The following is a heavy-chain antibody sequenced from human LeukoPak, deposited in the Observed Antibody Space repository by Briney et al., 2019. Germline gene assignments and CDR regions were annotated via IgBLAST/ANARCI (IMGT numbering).Heavy chain of an antibody. J-gene: IGHJ6*03. D-gene: IGHD1-26*01. CDR2: IQYDGSKK. CDR3: ARDPYNGSYGDDYYYMDV. V-gene: IGHV3-30*02. CDR1: GFTFSSNG. Sequence: GGSLRLSCVASGFTFSSNGMHWVRQAPGKGLEWVTFIQYDGSKKYYADSVKGRFTISRDNAKNSLYLQMNSLRAEDTAVYYCARDPYNGSYGDDYYYMDVWGKGTTVTISS.